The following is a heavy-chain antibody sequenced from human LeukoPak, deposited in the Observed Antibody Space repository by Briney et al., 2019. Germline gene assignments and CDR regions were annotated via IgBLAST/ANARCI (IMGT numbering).Heavy chain of an antibody. CDR1: GGSISSYY. CDR3: ARHGSGYAFDY. Sequence: SETLSLTCTASGGSISSYYWSWIRQPPGKGLEWIGYIYYSGSTNYDPSLKSRVTISVDTSKNQFSLKLSSVTAADTAVYYCARHGSGYAFDYWGQGTLVTVSS. D-gene: IGHD3-22*01. CDR2: IYYSGST. J-gene: IGHJ4*02. V-gene: IGHV4-59*08.